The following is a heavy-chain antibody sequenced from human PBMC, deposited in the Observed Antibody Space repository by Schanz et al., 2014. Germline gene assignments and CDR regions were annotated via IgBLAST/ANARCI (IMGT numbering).Heavy chain of an antibody. CDR1: GFSFSNYW. J-gene: IGHJ6*03. Sequence: EVQLVESGGGLVQPGESLRLSCAASGFSFSNYWMSWVRQAPGKGLEWVANIKQDGSEKYYVDSVKGRFTISRDNAKNALYLQMNSLRAEDTAVYYCARPSDSSWYMDVWGKGTTVTVSS. V-gene: IGHV3-7*04. CDR3: ARPSDSSWYMDV. CDR2: IKQDGSEK. D-gene: IGHD2-21*02.